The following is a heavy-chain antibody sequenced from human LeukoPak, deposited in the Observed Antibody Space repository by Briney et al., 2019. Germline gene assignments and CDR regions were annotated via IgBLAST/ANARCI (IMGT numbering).Heavy chain of an antibody. J-gene: IGHJ4*02. CDR3: AKDGELYSSGWYLNY. CDR2: IPYDGSNK. D-gene: IGHD6-19*01. CDR1: GFTFSSYG. V-gene: IGHV3-30*02. Sequence: GGSLRLSCAASGFTFSSYGMHWVRQAPGGGLEWVAFIPYDGSNKYYADSLKGRFSISRDDSKNTLYLQMNSPRAEDTAVYYCAKDGELYSSGWYLNYWGQGTLVTVSS.